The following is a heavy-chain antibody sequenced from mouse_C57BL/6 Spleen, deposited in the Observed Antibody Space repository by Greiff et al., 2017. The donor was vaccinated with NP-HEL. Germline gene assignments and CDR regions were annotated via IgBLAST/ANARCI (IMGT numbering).Heavy chain of an antibody. Sequence: QVQLQQPGAELVKPGASVKMSCKASGYTFTSYWITWVKQRPGQGLEWIGDIYPGSGSTNYNEKFKSKATLTVDTSSSTAYMQLSSLTSEDSAVYYCAQCGSSASYFDYWGQGTTLTVSS. CDR1: GYTFTSYW. D-gene: IGHD1-1*01. V-gene: IGHV1-55*01. CDR3: AQCGSSASYFDY. J-gene: IGHJ2*01. CDR2: IYPGSGST.